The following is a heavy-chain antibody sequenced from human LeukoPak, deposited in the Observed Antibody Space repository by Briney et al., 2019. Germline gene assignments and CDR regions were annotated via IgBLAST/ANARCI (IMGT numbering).Heavy chain of an antibody. CDR2: FYYSGST. CDR3: ARVPTSGGDFWSGYYRHAFDI. V-gene: IGHV4-30-4*08. J-gene: IGHJ3*02. CDR1: GGSLSSGDYY. Sequence: SQTLSLTCTVSGGSLSSGDYYWSWIRQPPGKGLEWIGYFYYSGSTYYSPSLKSRVTISADTSKKQFSLKLSSVTAADTAVYYCARVPTSGGDFWSGYYRHAFDIWGQGTMVTVSS. D-gene: IGHD3-3*01.